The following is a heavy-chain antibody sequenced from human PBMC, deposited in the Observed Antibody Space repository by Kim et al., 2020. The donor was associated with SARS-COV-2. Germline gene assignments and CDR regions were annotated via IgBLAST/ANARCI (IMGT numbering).Heavy chain of an antibody. D-gene: IGHD2-15*01. J-gene: IGHJ4*02. CDR2: ISYDGSNK. Sequence: GGSLRLSCAASGFTFSSYAMHWVRQAPGKGLEWVAVISYDGSNKYYADSVKGRFTISRDNSKNTLYLQMNSLRAEDTAVYYCARGEDIVVLVGRFFDYWGQGTLVTVSS. CDR3: ARGEDIVVLVGRFFDY. CDR1: GFTFSSYA. V-gene: IGHV3-30*04.